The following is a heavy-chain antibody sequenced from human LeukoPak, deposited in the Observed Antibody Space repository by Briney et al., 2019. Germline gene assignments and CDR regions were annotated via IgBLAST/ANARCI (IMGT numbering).Heavy chain of an antibody. Sequence: PAETLSLTCTVSGGSISIISSSTYYWGWIRPAPGKGLEWIGSLYYGENSHYNPSLKSRATLSVDTSNNQFSLKLTTVTAADMAVYYCARGVEYSSSSGLGYWGQGTLVTVSS. CDR1: GGSISIISSSTYY. D-gene: IGHD6-6*01. J-gene: IGHJ4*02. CDR3: ARGVEYSSSSGLGY. CDR2: LYYGENS. V-gene: IGHV4-39*07.